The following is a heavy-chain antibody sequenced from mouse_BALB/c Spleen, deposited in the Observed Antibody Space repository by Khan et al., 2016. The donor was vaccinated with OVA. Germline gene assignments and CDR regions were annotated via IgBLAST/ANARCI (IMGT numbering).Heavy chain of an antibody. CDR3: TRKDYDGSGHRYFDV. V-gene: IGHV1-53*01. CDR1: GYTFTRYY. CDR2: INPSNGGT. D-gene: IGHD1-1*01. J-gene: IGHJ1*01. Sequence: VQLQQSGTELVKPGASVKLSCKTSGYTFTRYYMYWVKQRPGQGLEWIGEINPSNGGTNFNEKFKSKATLTVDKLSSTAYMHLSSLTYADSAVYYCTRKDYDGSGHRYFDVWGRGTTVTVSS.